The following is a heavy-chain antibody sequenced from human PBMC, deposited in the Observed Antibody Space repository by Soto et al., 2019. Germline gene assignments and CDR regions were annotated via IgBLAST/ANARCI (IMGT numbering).Heavy chain of an antibody. V-gene: IGHV3-33*01. CDR1: GFTFGSYG. Sequence: QAQLVESGGGVVQSGRSLRLSCAASGFTFGSYGMHWVRQVPGKGLEWVATIWYHGGIKKYADSLKGRFTISRDNSQNRLFLQMDSLTVEDTAVYYCVRDSSVRATYSTVYYYTMDVWGRGTTVTVSS. CDR2: IWYHGGIK. J-gene: IGHJ6*01. D-gene: IGHD3-3*01. CDR3: VRDSSVRATYSTVYYYTMDV.